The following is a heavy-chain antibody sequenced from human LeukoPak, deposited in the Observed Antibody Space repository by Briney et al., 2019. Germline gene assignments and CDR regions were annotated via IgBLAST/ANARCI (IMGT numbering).Heavy chain of an antibody. D-gene: IGHD3-10*01. V-gene: IGHV3-74*01. Sequence: QPGGSLRLSCAASGFTFSSYWKHWVGQAPGQGLVWVSRINSDGSSTSYADSVKGRFTISRDNAKNTLYLQMNSLRAEDTAVYYCARDGYYYGSGTPDYWGQGTVVTVSS. J-gene: IGHJ4*02. CDR2: INSDGSST. CDR3: ARDGYYYGSGTPDY. CDR1: GFTFSSYW.